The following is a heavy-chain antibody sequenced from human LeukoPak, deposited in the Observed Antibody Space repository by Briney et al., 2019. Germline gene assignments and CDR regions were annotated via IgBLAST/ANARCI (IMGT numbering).Heavy chain of an antibody. CDR1: GFTFSCYG. CDR3: AKDSSGSYNYFDY. Sequence: GGSLRLSCAASGFTFSCYGMHWVRQAPGKGLEWVTFIRYDGSDKYYADSVKGRFTISRDNSKNTLYLQMNGLRAEDTAFYYCAKDSSGSYNYFDYWGQGTLGTVSA. D-gene: IGHD1-26*01. J-gene: IGHJ4*02. V-gene: IGHV3-30*02. CDR2: IRYDGSDK.